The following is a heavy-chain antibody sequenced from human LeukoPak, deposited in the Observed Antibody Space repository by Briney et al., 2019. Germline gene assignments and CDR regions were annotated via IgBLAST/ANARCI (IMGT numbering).Heavy chain of an antibody. J-gene: IGHJ4*02. CDR2: IYHSGST. V-gene: IGHV4-30-2*01. CDR1: GGSISSGGYS. CDR3: ARELGSSTSRPIDY. D-gene: IGHD2-2*01. Sequence: SQTLSLTCAVSGGSISSGGYSWSWIRQPPGKGLEWIGYIYHSGSTYYNPSLKSRVTISVDRSKNQFSLNLSSVTAADTAVYYCARELGSSTSRPIDYWGQGTLVTVSS.